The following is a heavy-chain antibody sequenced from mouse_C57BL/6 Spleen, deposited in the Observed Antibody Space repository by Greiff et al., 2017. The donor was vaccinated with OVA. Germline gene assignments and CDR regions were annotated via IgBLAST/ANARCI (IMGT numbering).Heavy chain of an antibody. V-gene: IGHV1-82*01. CDR2: IYPGDGDT. Sequence: QVQLQQSGPELVKPGASVKISCKASGYAFSSSWMNWVKQRPGKGLEWIGRIYPGDGDTNYNGKFKGKATLTADKSSSTAYMQLSSLTSEDSAVYFCARWEDGYAWFAYWGQGTLVTVSA. J-gene: IGHJ3*01. CDR1: GYAFSSSW. D-gene: IGHD2-2*01. CDR3: ARWEDGYAWFAY.